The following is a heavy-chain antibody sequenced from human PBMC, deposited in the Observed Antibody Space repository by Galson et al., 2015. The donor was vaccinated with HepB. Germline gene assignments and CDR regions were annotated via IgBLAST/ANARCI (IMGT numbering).Heavy chain of an antibody. Sequence: SCKASGYTFTNYNINWVRQAPGQGPQWMGWISAYNGNTNYAQKFQGRVTMTTDTSTRTVYMDLRNLRSDDTAVYYCARSGTAAGFLGHWGQGTLVTVSS. CDR1: GYTFTNYN. CDR2: ISAYNGNT. V-gene: IGHV1-18*01. CDR3: ARSGTAAGFLGH. D-gene: IGHD6-13*01. J-gene: IGHJ4*02.